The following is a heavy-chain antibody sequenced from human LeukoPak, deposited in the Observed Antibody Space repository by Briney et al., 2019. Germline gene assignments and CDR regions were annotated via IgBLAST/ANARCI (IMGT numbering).Heavy chain of an antibody. Sequence: GGSLRLSCAASGFIFKDFWMIWVRQAPGKGLEWVANIKQDGSEKYYVDSVKGRFTISRDNAKNALYLQMNSLRAEDTAVYYCAKDAQPRSRWFDPWGQGTLVSVSS. D-gene: IGHD1-14*01. J-gene: IGHJ5*02. CDR3: AKDAQPRSRWFDP. CDR1: GFIFKDFW. CDR2: IKQDGSEK. V-gene: IGHV3-7*03.